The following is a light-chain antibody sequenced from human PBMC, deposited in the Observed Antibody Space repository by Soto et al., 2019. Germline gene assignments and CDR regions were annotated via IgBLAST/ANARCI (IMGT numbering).Light chain of an antibody. J-gene: IGKJ3*01. Sequence: EIVLTQSPGTLSLSPGERATLSCRASQSVSSSYLAWYQQKPGQAPRLLIYDASRATGIPDRFSGSGSGTYFTLTSTRLEPEDFAVYYCQHYGTSALFGPGTKVDI. CDR2: DAS. CDR3: QHYGTSAL. CDR1: QSVSSSY. V-gene: IGKV3-20*01.